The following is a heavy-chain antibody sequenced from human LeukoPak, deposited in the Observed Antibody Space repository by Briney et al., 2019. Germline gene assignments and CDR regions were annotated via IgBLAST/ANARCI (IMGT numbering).Heavy chain of an antibody. CDR3: AKDSSRWAFDY. V-gene: IGHV3-30*18. Sequence: GGSLRLSCAASGFTFSSYGMHWVRQAPGKGLEWVAVTSYDGSNEYYADSVRGRFTISRDTSKNTVYLQMNSLTTEDTAVYYCAKDSSRWAFDYWGQGTLVTVSS. J-gene: IGHJ4*02. CDR2: TSYDGSNE. CDR1: GFTFSSYG. D-gene: IGHD6-13*01.